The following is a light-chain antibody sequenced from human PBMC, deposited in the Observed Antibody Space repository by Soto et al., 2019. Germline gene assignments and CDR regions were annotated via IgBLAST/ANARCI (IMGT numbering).Light chain of an antibody. CDR1: SSNIGSNS. Sequence: QSVLTQPPSASGTPGQRVTISCSGSSSNIGSNSINWYQQFPVTAPKLLIYNNNQRPSGVPDRFSGSKFGTSVSLAISGLQSEDEADYYCAAWDDSLNGVVFGGGTKLTVL. CDR2: NNN. V-gene: IGLV1-44*01. J-gene: IGLJ2*01. CDR3: AAWDDSLNGVV.